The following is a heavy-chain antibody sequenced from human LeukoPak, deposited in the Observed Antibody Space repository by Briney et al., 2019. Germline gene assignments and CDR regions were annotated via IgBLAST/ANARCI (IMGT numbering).Heavy chain of an antibody. CDR3: ARAPGGNAGNFQH. D-gene: IGHD4-23*01. Sequence: PSETLPLTCTVSGGSISTYYWNWIRQPPGKGLEWIGYIYYSGSTNYNPSLKSRVTISVDTSKNHFSLKLSSVTAADTAVYYCARAPGGNAGNFQHWGQGTLVTVSS. CDR2: IYYSGST. V-gene: IGHV4-59*01. CDR1: GGSISTYY. J-gene: IGHJ1*01.